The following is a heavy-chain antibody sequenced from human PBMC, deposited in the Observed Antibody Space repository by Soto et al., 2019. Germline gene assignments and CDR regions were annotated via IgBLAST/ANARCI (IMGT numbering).Heavy chain of an antibody. Sequence: SGPTLVNPTQTLTLTCTFPGFSLSTSGMCVSWIRQPPGKALEWLALIDWDDDKYYSTSLKTRLTISKDTSKNQVVLTMTNMDPVGTATYYCARIPAAGDFWSANYYYYGMDVWGQGTTVTVSS. J-gene: IGHJ6*02. CDR2: IDWDDDK. CDR1: GFSLSTSGMC. D-gene: IGHD3-3*01. CDR3: ARIPAAGDFWSANYYYYGMDV. V-gene: IGHV2-70*01.